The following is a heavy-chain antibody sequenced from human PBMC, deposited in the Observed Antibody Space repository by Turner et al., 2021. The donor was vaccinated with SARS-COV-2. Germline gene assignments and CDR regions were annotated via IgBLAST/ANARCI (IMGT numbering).Heavy chain of an antibody. V-gene: IGHV3-33*01. CDR3: ARDVLVAAGYAMDV. CDR1: EVTFCSYG. D-gene: IGHD2-15*01. Sequence: QVQLVESGGGVGQPGRSLRLSCAASEVTFCSYGLHWVRQAPGKGLEWVAVIWYDGRNKYYADSVKGRFTISRDNSKNTLYLQMNSLRAEDTAVYYCARDVLVAAGYAMDVWGQGTTVTVSS. CDR2: IWYDGRNK. J-gene: IGHJ6*02.